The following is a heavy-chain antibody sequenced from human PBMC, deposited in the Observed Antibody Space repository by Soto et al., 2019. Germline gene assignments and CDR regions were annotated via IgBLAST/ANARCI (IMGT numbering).Heavy chain of an antibody. V-gene: IGHV5-10-1*01. J-gene: IGHJ6*02. CDR3: ARPLAVAGSYYYYGMDV. Sequence: GESLKISCKGAGDSCTSYWIIWVRQMPGKGLEWMGRIDPTDSYTNYSPSFQGHVTISADRSITTAYLQWSSLKASDTAMYYCARPLAVAGSYYYYGMDVWGQGTAVTVSS. CDR2: IDPTDSYT. CDR1: GDSCTSYW. D-gene: IGHD6-19*01.